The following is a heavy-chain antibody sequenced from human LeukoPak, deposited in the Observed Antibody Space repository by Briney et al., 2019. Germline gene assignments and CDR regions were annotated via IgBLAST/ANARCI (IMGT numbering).Heavy chain of an antibody. CDR3: AKDPEWELQFWFDP. CDR2: ISGSGGST. Sequence: GGSLRLSCAASGFTFSSYAMSWVRQAPGKGLEWASAISGSGGSTYYADSVKGRFTISRDNSKNTLYLQMNSLRAEDTAVYYCAKDPEWELQFWFDPWGQGTLVTVSS. J-gene: IGHJ5*02. V-gene: IGHV3-23*01. D-gene: IGHD1-26*01. CDR1: GFTFSSYA.